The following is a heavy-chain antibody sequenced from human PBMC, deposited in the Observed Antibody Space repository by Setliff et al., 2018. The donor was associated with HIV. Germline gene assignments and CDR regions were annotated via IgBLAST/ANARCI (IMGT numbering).Heavy chain of an antibody. J-gene: IGHJ4*02. CDR2: ISWNGGSK. V-gene: IGHV3-43D*04. D-gene: IGHD2-2*01. CDR3: ARVRRGCSSHSFPLEN. Sequence: GGSLRLSCAASGFTFSSYWIHWVRQAPGKGLEWISLISWNGGSKDYAESVKGRFTISRDNSKNSLYLQMNSLRAEDTAVYYCARVRRGCSSHSFPLENWGQGTLVTVSS. CDR1: GFTFSSYW.